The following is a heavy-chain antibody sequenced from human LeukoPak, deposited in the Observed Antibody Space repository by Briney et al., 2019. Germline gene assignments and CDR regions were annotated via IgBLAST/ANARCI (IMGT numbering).Heavy chain of an antibody. D-gene: IGHD2/OR15-2a*01. V-gene: IGHV3-23*01. CDR1: GFTFSTYA. CDR3: AKRFRGTSGLYYFDS. CDR2: IRGSGDST. Sequence: GGSLRLSCSASGFTFSTYAMSCVRQPPGKGLEWVSAIRGSGDSTYYAESVKGRFTISRDNSKNTLYLQMNSLRAEDTAVYYCAKRFRGTSGLYYFDSWGQGTLVTVSS. J-gene: IGHJ4*02.